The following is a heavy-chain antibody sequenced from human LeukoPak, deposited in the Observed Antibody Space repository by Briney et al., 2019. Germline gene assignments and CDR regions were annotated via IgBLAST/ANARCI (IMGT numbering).Heavy chain of an antibody. CDR1: GGSIRSSTYY. D-gene: IGHD2-2*02. Sequence: SETLSLTCTVSGGSIRSSTYYWGWIRQPPGKGLEWIGYIYYSGSTYYNPSLNSRVTISVDTSKNQFSLKLSSVTAADTAVYYCARARCSSTSCYISDGAFDIWGQGTMVTVSS. CDR2: IYYSGST. V-gene: IGHV4-30-4*08. CDR3: ARARCSSTSCYISDGAFDI. J-gene: IGHJ3*02.